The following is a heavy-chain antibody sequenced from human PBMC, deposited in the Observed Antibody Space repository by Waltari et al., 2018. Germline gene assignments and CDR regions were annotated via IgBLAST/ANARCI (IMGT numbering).Heavy chain of an antibody. D-gene: IGHD3-9*01. CDR2: TSPDSGSA. V-gene: IGHV1-2*02. J-gene: IGHJ4*02. CDR3: ARAPFDLLTDYYNVHPPFDY. Sequence: QVQLVQSGADVKKPGASVKVSCQASGYRFSDYYIHWVRQAPGQGLEWMGWTSPDSGSAKYAQKFQGRVTMTRDTSSDTAYMELSSLRSDDTAVYFCARAPFDLLTDYYNVHPPFDYWGQGTLVAVSS. CDR1: GYRFSDYY.